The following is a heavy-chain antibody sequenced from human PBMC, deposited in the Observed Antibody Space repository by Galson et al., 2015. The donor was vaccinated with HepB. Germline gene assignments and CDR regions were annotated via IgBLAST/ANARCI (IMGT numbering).Heavy chain of an antibody. CDR2: IIPIFGTA. J-gene: IGHJ4*02. D-gene: IGHD3-3*01. V-gene: IGHV1-69*13. CDR1: GGTFSSYA. Sequence: SVKVSCKASGGTFSSYAISWVRQAPGQGLEWMGGIIPIFGTANYAQKFQGRVTITADESTSTAYMELSSLRSEDTAVYYCARQVFRDFWSGYYIPNYFDYWGQGTLVTVSS. CDR3: ARQVFRDFWSGYYIPNYFDY.